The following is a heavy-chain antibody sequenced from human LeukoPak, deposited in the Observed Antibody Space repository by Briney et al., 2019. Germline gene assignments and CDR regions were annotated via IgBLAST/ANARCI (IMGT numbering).Heavy chain of an antibody. D-gene: IGHD3-3*01. CDR1: GGSISSYY. J-gene: IGHJ4*02. CDR2: IYYSGST. Sequence: SETLSLTCTVSGGSISSYYWSWIRQPPGKGLEWIGYIYYSGSTYYNPSLKSRVTISVDTSKNQFSLKLSSVTAADTAVYYCARHRTHYDFWSGYCGWGQGTLVTVSS. CDR3: ARHRTHYDFWSGYCG. V-gene: IGHV4-59*04.